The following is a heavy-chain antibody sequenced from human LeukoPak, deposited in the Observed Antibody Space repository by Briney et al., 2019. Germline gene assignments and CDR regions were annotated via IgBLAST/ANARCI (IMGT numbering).Heavy chain of an antibody. D-gene: IGHD3-22*01. CDR1: GFIFSNYG. J-gene: IGHJ4*02. CDR2: ISSDGTNE. V-gene: IGHV3-30*03. Sequence: PGGSLRLSCAASGFIFSNYGMHWVRQAPGKGLEWVAVISSDGTNEYYADSVKGRFTISRDNSKNTLYLQMNSLRAEDTAVYYCARANFGGSSAYSPLDYWGQGTLVTVSS. CDR3: ARANFGGSSAYSPLDY.